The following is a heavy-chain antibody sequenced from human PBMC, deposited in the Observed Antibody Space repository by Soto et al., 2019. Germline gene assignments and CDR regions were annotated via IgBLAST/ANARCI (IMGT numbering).Heavy chain of an antibody. CDR3: TRGGIDVVVPAAQGFFYYGMDV. V-gene: IGHV3-49*04. Sequence: PGGSLRLSCITSGFVFGDYAMIWVRQAPGKGLEWVAFIRSETFGGTADYAASVKGRFTVSRDDSKRITYLQMSSLKSEDTAVYFRTRGGIDVVVPAAQGFFYYGMDVWGQGTTVTVSS. CDR2: IRSETFGGTA. J-gene: IGHJ6*02. CDR1: GFVFGDYA. D-gene: IGHD2-2*01.